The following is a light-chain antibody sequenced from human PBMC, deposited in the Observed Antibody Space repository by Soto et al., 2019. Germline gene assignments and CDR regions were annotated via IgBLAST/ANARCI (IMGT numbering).Light chain of an antibody. J-gene: IGKJ3*01. Sequence: DIQMTQSPSSLSASVGDRVTITCRASQSISSYLCWYQQKPGKAPKVLIFAASTLQGGVPSRFSGSGSGTDFTLTISSLQPEDFATYYCQQSYGTPRTFGPGTTVGI. CDR2: AAS. V-gene: IGKV1-39*01. CDR3: QQSYGTPRT. CDR1: QSISSY.